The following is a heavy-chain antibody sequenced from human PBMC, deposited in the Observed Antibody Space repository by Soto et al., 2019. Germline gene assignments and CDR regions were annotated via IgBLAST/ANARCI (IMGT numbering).Heavy chain of an antibody. CDR3: ARVRPPLRYFDGGNWFDP. CDR2: INAGNGNT. D-gene: IGHD3-9*01. V-gene: IGHV1-3*01. CDR1: GYTFTSYA. J-gene: IGHJ5*02. Sequence: ASVKVSCKASGYTFTSYAMHWVRQAPGQRLEWMGWINAGNGNTKYSQKFQGRVTITRDTSASTAYMELRSLRSDDTAVYYCARVRPPLRYFDGGNWFDPWGQGTLVTVSS.